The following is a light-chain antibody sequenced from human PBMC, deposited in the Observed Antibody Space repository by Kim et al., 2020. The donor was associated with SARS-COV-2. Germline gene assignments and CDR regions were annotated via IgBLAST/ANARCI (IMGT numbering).Light chain of an antibody. Sequence: SASAGDRVTITWRASQGISSYLAWYQQKPGKAPKLLIYAASTVQSGVPSRVSGSGSGTDFTLTISCLQSEDFATYYCQQYYSYAQTFGQGTKLEI. CDR2: AAS. CDR1: QGISSY. V-gene: IGKV1-8*01. CDR3: QQYYSYAQT. J-gene: IGKJ2*01.